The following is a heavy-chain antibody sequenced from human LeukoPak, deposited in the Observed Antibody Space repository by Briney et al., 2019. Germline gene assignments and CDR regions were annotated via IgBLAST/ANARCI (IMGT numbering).Heavy chain of an antibody. CDR1: GGSISSGGYY. CDR2: IYYSGST. CDR3: ARDGYYYDSSGYYYLQGFDY. D-gene: IGHD3-22*01. V-gene: IGHV4-31*03. Sequence: TLSLTCTVSGGSISSGGYYWSWIRQHPGKGLEWIGYIYYSGSTYYNPSLKSRVTTSVDTSKNQFSLKLSSVTAADTAVYYCARDGYYYDSSGYYYLQGFDYWGQGTLVTVSS. J-gene: IGHJ4*02.